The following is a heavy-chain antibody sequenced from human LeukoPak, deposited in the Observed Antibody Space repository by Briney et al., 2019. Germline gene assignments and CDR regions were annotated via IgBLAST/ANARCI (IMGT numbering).Heavy chain of an antibody. V-gene: IGHV3-23*01. Sequence: GGSLRLSCAASGFTFSNYAMSWVRQAPGKGLEWVSTLSGTGGSTYYADSVKGRFTISRDDSKNTAYLQMNSLKTEDTAVYYCTRLLPTYYDFWSGPMGYYGMDVWGQGTTVTVSS. J-gene: IGHJ6*02. D-gene: IGHD3-3*01. CDR2: LSGTGGST. CDR3: TRLLPTYYDFWSGPMGYYGMDV. CDR1: GFTFSNYA.